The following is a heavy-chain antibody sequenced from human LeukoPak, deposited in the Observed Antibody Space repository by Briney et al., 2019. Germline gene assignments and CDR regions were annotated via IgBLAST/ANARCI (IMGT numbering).Heavy chain of an antibody. CDR3: ARALHSSGWYFDY. CDR1: GFTFSDYY. Sequence: GGSLRLSCAASGFTFSDYYMSWLRQAPGKGLEWVSYISSSSSYTNYADSVKGRFTISRDNAKNSLDLQMNSLRAEDTAVYYCARALHSSGWYFDYWGQGTLVTVSS. D-gene: IGHD6-19*01. CDR2: ISSSSSYT. V-gene: IGHV3-11*06. J-gene: IGHJ4*02.